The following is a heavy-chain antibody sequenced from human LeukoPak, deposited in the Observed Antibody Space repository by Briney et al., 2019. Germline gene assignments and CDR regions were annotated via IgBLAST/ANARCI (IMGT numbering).Heavy chain of an antibody. CDR2: IYYSGST. J-gene: IGHJ5*02. CDR1: GGSISSGDYY. D-gene: IGHD3-10*01. V-gene: IGHV4-30-4*01. CDR3: ARPTLLWKSRWFHP. Sequence: SETLSLTCTVSGGSISSGDYYWSWIRQPPGKGLEWIGYIYYSGSTYYNPSLKSRVTISVDTSKNQFSLKLSSVTAADTAVYYCARPTLLWKSRWFHPWGQGTLVTVSS.